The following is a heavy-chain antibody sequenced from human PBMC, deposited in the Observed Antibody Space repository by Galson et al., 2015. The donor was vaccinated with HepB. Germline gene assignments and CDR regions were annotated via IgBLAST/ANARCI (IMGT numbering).Heavy chain of an antibody. CDR3: AREGGTNEFDY. V-gene: IGHV1-18*01. CDR1: GYTFSDYG. D-gene: IGHD1-26*01. CDR2: IYIHNGNR. J-gene: IGHJ4*02. Sequence: SVKVSCKASGYTFSDYGISWVRQAPGQGLEWMASIYIHNGNRNYSRKFRGRVTMTTDTSTNTAHMSLRGLKFDDTAVYFCAREGGTNEFDYWGLGTLVTVSS.